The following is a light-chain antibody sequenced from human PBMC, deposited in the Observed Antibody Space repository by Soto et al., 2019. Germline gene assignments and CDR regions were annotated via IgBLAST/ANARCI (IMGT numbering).Light chain of an antibody. CDR3: QQFGTTPSIT. Sequence: EIVLTQSPGTLSFFPGERATLSCRAIQCVTCSFLAWYQHKLGQTHRLLIYGASSRAIGIPDRFSGSGSGTDFTLTISRLEPEDFAVYYCQQFGTTPSITFGQGTRLEIK. CDR1: QCVTCSF. J-gene: IGKJ5*01. V-gene: IGKV3-20*01. CDR2: GAS.